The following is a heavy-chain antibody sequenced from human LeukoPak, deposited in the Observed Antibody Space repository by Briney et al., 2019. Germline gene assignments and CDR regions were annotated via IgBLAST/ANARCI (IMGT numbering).Heavy chain of an antibody. CDR1: GGSFSGYY. CDR3: ARARLRVAATSRYYYYYGMEV. Sequence: MPSETLSLTCAVSGGSFSGYYWSWIRQPPGKGLDWIGEINHSGSTNYNSSLKSRVTLSVDTSKNQFSLKLSSVTAADTAVYYCARARLRVAATSRYYYYYGMEVWGQGTTVSVSS. D-gene: IGHD2-15*01. CDR2: INHSGST. V-gene: IGHV4-34*01. J-gene: IGHJ6*02.